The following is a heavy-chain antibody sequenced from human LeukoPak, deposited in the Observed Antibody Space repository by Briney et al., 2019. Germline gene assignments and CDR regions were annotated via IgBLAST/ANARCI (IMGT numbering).Heavy chain of an antibody. CDR1: GFTFSSYA. CDR2: ISSNGGST. Sequence: GGSLRLSCAASGFTFSSYAMHWVRQAPGKGLEYVSAISSNGGSTYYANSVKGRFTISRDNSKNTLYLQMGSLRAEDTAVYYCARVLSYYDSSGYFYWFDPWGQGTLVTVSS. V-gene: IGHV3-64*01. CDR3: ARVLSYYDSSGYFYWFDP. D-gene: IGHD3-22*01. J-gene: IGHJ5*02.